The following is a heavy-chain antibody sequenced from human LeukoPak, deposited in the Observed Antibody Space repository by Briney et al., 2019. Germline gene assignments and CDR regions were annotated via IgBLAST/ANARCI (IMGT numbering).Heavy chain of an antibody. CDR3: ARMYSSSWPHYYYYMDV. D-gene: IGHD6-13*01. CDR2: ITSSSSYI. V-gene: IGHV3-21*06. J-gene: IGHJ6*03. Sequence: GGSLRLSCAASGFTFSSYNMNWVRQAPGKGPEWVSSITSSSSYIYYADSVKGRFTISRDNAKNSLYLQMDSLRAEDTAVYYCARMYSSSWPHYYYYMDVGGKGTTVTVSS. CDR1: GFTFSSYN.